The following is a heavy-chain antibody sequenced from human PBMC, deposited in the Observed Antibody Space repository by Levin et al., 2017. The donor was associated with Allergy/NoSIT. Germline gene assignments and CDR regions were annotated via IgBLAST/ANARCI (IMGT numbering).Heavy chain of an antibody. V-gene: IGHV1-2*02. D-gene: IGHD5-12*01. CDR3: ARDSGYDRDTGWFDP. J-gene: IGHJ5*02. CDR1: GYTFTGYY. CDR2: INPNSGGT. Sequence: GESLKISCKASGYTFTGYYMHWVRQAPGQGLEWMGWINPNSGGTNYAQKFQGRVTMTRDTSINTAYMELSRLRSDDTAVYYCARDSGYDRDTGWFDPWGQGTLVTVSS.